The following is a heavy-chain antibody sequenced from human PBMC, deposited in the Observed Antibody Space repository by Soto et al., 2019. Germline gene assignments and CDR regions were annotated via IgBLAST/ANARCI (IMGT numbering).Heavy chain of an antibody. D-gene: IGHD4-17*01. CDR2: TYYRSKWYN. Sequence: SPTLSLTCAISGDSVSSNSAAWNWIRQSPSRGLEWLGRTYYRSKWYNDYAVSVKSRITINPDTSKNQFSLQLNSVTPEDTAVYYCARDTDLTLVTTLDYWGQGTPVTVSS. CDR1: GDSVSSNSAA. V-gene: IGHV6-1*01. CDR3: ARDTDLTLVTTLDY. J-gene: IGHJ4*02.